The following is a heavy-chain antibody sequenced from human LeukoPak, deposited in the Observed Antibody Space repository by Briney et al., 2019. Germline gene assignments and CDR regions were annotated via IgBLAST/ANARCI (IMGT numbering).Heavy chain of an antibody. D-gene: IGHD2-2*01. Sequence: PSETLSLTCAVYGGSFSGYYWSWIRQPPGKGLEWIGEINHSGSTNYKPSLKGRVTISVDTSKNQFSLKLNSVTAADTAVYYCARLRVQLLRYFFGFDPWGQGTLVTVSS. CDR1: GGSFSGYY. CDR3: ARLRVQLLRYFFGFDP. CDR2: INHSGST. V-gene: IGHV4-34*01. J-gene: IGHJ5*02.